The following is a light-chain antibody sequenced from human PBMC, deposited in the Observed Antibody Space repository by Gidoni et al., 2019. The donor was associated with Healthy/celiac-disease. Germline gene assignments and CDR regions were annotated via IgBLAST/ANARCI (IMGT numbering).Light chain of an antibody. CDR1: QSISSY. Sequence: DIQMNPSPSSLSASVGDRVTITCRASQSISSYLNWYQQKPGKAPTLLIYAASSLQSGVPSRFSGSGSGTDFTLTISSLQPEDFATYYCQQSYSTPITFGQGTRLEIK. V-gene: IGKV1-39*01. CDR2: AAS. J-gene: IGKJ5*01. CDR3: QQSYSTPIT.